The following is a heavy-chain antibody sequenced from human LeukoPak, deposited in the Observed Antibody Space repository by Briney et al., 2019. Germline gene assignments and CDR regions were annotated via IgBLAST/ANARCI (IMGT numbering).Heavy chain of an antibody. CDR1: GGSIIGYR. J-gene: IGHJ5*02. D-gene: IGHD6-19*01. V-gene: IGHV4-59*01. Sequence: PSETLSLTCTVSGGSIIGYRWSWIRQPPGKGLEWIGNIRYNGNTYSNPSLKSRVTISVDTSKNQFSMKLSSVTAADTAMYYCARYAALSGPNWLDPWGRGTLVTVSS. CDR3: ARYAALSGPNWLDP. CDR2: IRYNGNT.